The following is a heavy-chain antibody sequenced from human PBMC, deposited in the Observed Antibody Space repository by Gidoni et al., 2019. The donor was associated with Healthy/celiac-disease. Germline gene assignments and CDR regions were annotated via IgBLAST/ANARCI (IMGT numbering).Heavy chain of an antibody. CDR1: GFTFRSYA. CDR3: ARGARDAMVYYYYGMDV. Sequence: QVQLVESGGGVVQPGRSLRLSCAASGFTFRSYAMHVVRQAPGKGLEWVAVISYDGSNKYYADSVKGRFTIARDNSKNTLYLQMNSLRAEDTAVYYCARGARDAMVYYYYGMDVWGQGTTVTVSS. V-gene: IGHV3-30-3*01. J-gene: IGHJ6*02. CDR2: ISYDGSNK. D-gene: IGHD5-18*01.